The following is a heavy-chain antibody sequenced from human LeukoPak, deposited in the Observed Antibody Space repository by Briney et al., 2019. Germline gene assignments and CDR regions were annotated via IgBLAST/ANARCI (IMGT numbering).Heavy chain of an antibody. CDR2: INPEGSEK. CDR1: GFTFNKYW. J-gene: IGHJ1*01. Sequence: PGRSLRLSCAVSGFTFNKYWMGWVRQPPGKGRGWVANINPEGSEKYYMRSLKGPFTISRDNPKNPLYRQIDSLRAADTALYNCTRDTAHYLRNGFFELWGQGTQVTVSS. D-gene: IGHD3-3*01. V-gene: IGHV3-7*01. CDR3: TRDTAHYLRNGFFEL.